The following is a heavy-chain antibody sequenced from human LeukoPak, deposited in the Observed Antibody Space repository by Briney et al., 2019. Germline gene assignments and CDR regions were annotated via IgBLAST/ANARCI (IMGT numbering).Heavy chain of an antibody. V-gene: IGHV4-59*01. D-gene: IGHD6-13*01. Sequence: SETLSLTCTVSGGSISSYYWSWIRQPPGKGLEWIGYIYYSGSTNSNPSLKSRVTMSVDTSKNQCSLKVSSVTAADTAVYYCARVGAAGYYMDVWGKGTTVTVSS. CDR2: IYYSGST. CDR3: ARVGAAGYYMDV. CDR1: GGSISSYY. J-gene: IGHJ6*03.